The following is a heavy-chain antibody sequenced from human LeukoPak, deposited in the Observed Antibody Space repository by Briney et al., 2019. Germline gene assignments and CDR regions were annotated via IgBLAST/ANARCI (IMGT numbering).Heavy chain of an antibody. Sequence: PPETLSLTCTVSGYSISSGYYWGWIRQPPGKGLEWIGYIYYSGSTNYNPSLKSRVTISVDTSKNQFSLKLSSVTAADTAVYYCARGYGASENWFDPWGQGTLVTVSS. CDR3: ARGYGASENWFDP. J-gene: IGHJ5*02. CDR1: GYSISSGYY. CDR2: IYYSGST. V-gene: IGHV4-61*01. D-gene: IGHD4-17*01.